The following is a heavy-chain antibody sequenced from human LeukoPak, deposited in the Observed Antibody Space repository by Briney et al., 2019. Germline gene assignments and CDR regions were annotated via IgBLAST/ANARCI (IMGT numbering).Heavy chain of an antibody. V-gene: IGHV3-30*18. CDR3: AKEGVYYYYGMDV. Sequence: PGGSLRLSCAASGFTFSSYGMHWVRQAPGKGLEWVAVISHDGSNKYYADSVKGRFTISRDNSKNTLYLQMNSLRAEDTAVYYCAKEGVYYYYGMDVWGQGTTVTASS. CDR2: ISHDGSNK. CDR1: GFTFSSYG. J-gene: IGHJ6*02.